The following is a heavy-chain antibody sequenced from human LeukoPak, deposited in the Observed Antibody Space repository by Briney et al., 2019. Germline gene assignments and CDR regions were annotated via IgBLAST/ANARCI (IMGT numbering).Heavy chain of an antibody. CDR1: GFTFSDYY. CDR2: ISSSSSYT. Sequence: PGGSLRLSCAASGFTFSDYYMSWIRQAPGKGLEWVSYISSSSSYTNYADSVKGRFTISRDNAKNSLYLQMNSLRAEDTAVYYCARGTSSGWYKWFDPWGQGTLVTVSS. CDR3: ARGTSSGWYKWFDP. J-gene: IGHJ5*02. V-gene: IGHV3-11*05. D-gene: IGHD6-19*01.